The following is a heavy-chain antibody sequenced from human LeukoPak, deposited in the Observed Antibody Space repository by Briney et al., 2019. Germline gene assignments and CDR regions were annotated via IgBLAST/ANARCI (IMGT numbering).Heavy chain of an antibody. CDR1: GGSISSSSYC. J-gene: IGHJ4*02. CDR2: FYCSGST. Sequence: PSETLSLTCTVSGGSISSSSYCWGWIRQPPGKGLEWIGSFYCSGSTYYNPSLKSRVTISVDTSKNQFSLKLSSVTAAHTAVYYCARLRSPVTILYYFDYWGQGTLVTVSS. V-gene: IGHV4-39*01. CDR3: ARLRSPVTILYYFDY. D-gene: IGHD4-17*01.